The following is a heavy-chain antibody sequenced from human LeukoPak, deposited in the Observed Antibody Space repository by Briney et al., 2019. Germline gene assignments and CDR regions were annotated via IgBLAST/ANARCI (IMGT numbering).Heavy chain of an antibody. J-gene: IGHJ6*02. CDR3: ARDRELWPPYYYYAMDV. V-gene: IGHV3-21*01. Sequence: GGSLRLSCAASGIIFKNYWMNWVRQAPGKGLEWVSSISSSSSYIYYADSVKGRFTISRDNAKNSLYLQMNSLRAEDTAVYYCARDRELWPPYYYYAMDVWGQGTTVTVSS. CDR2: ISSSSSYI. D-gene: IGHD5-18*01. CDR1: GIIFKNYW.